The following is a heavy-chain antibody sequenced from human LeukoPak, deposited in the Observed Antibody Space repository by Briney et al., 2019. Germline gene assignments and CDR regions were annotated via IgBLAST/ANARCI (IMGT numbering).Heavy chain of an antibody. CDR3: ARGGEAYCSGGSCHFDY. CDR1: GGTFSSYA. V-gene: IGHV1-69*13. J-gene: IGHJ4*02. Sequence: SVKVSCKASGGTFSSYAISWVRQAPGQGLEWMGGIIPIFGTADYAQKFQGRVTITADESTSTAYMELSSLRSEDTAVYYCARGGEAYCSGGSCHFDYWGQGTLVTVSS. D-gene: IGHD2-15*01. CDR2: IIPIFGTA.